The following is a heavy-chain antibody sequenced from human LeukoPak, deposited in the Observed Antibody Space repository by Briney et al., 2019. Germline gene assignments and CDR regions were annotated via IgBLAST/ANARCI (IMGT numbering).Heavy chain of an antibody. V-gene: IGHV3-23*01. J-gene: IGHJ4*02. D-gene: IGHD2-2*01. CDR3: ARTSFGVPATDAFDY. Sequence: GGSLRLSCAASGFTLSDHYMDWVRQAPGKGLEWVSAISGSGGSTYYADSVKGRFTISRDNSKNTLYLQMNSLRAEDTAVYYCARTSFGVPATDAFDYWGQGTLVTVSS. CDR1: GFTLSDHY. CDR2: ISGSGGST.